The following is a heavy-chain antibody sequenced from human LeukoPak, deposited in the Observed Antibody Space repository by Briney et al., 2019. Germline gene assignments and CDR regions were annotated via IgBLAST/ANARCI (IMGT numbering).Heavy chain of an antibody. Sequence: ASVKVTCKASEYTFNIYDINWVRQATGQGLEWMGWMNPDSGNTGFAQKFQGRVTMTRSTSITTAYMELSSLRSEDTAVYYCAVHLPGDYIDRWGQGTLVTVSS. V-gene: IGHV1-8*01. D-gene: IGHD4-17*01. CDR2: MNPDSGNT. J-gene: IGHJ5*02. CDR1: EYTFNIYD. CDR3: AVHLPGDYIDR.